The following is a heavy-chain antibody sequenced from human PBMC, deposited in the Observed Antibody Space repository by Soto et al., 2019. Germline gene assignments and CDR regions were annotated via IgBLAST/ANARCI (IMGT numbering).Heavy chain of an antibody. CDR2: IIPIFGTA. CDR1: GGTFSSYA. J-gene: IGHJ5*02. Sequence: ASVKVSCKASGGTFSSYAISWVRQAPGQGLEWMGGIIPIFGTANYAQKFQGRVTITADESTSTAYMELSSLRSEDTAVYYCARVSGCSSTSCYRGWWFDPWGQGTLVTVSS. V-gene: IGHV1-69*13. CDR3: ARVSGCSSTSCYRGWWFDP. D-gene: IGHD2-2*01.